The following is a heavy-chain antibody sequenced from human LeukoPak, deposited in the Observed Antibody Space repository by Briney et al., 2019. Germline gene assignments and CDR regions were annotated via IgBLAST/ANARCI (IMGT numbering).Heavy chain of an antibody. CDR2: ISYDGSNK. V-gene: IGHV3-30-3*01. CDR1: GFTFSSYA. J-gene: IGHJ4*02. CDR3: ARGGSRARVWGSGVDY. Sequence: GGSLRLSCAASGFTFSSYAMHWVRQAPGKGLEWVAVISYDGSNKYYADSVKGRLTISRDNSKNTLYLQMNSLRPEDTAVYYCARGGSRARVWGSGVDYWGQGTLVTVSS. D-gene: IGHD3-16*01.